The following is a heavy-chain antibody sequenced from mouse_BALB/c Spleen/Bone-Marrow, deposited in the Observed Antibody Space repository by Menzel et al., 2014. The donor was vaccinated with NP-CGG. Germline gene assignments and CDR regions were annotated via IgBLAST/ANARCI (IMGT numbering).Heavy chain of an antibody. CDR1: GFTFSSYT. J-gene: IGHJ4*01. V-gene: IGHV5-6-4*01. CDR2: ISSGGSYT. CDR3: TRDGKGNYDYAMDY. Sequence: DVQLQESGGGLVKPGGSLKLSCAASGFTFSSYTMSWVRQTPEKRLEWVATISSGGSYTYYPDSVKGRFTISRDNAKNTLYLQISSLKSEDTAMYYCTRDGKGNYDYAMDYWGQGTSVTVSS. D-gene: IGHD2-1*01.